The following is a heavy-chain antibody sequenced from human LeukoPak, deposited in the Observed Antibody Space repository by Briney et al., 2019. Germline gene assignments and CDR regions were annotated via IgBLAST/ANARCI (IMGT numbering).Heavy chain of an antibody. CDR1: GFTFSSYG. J-gene: IGHJ4*02. CDR2: IWYDGSNK. D-gene: IGHD3-22*01. V-gene: IGHV3-33*01. CDR3: ARDYYYDSSGAYLDY. Sequence: GGSLRLSCAASGFTFSSYGMHWVRQAPGKGLEWVPVIWYDGSNKYYVDSVKGRFTISRDNSKNTLYLQMNSLRAEDTAVYYCARDYYYDSSGAYLDYWGQGTLVTVSS.